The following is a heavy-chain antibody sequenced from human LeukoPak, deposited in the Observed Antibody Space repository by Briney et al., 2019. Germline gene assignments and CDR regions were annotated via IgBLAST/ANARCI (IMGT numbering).Heavy chain of an antibody. CDR2: IYHSGST. CDR3: ARAMLERREDYYYYMDV. CDR1: GGSISSYY. Sequence: SETLSLTCTVSGGSISSYYWSWIRQPPGKGLEWIGYIYHSGSTYYNPSLKSRVTISVDRSKNQFSLKLSSVTAADTAVYYCARAMLERREDYYYYMDVWGKGTTVTVSS. J-gene: IGHJ6*03. D-gene: IGHD1-1*01. V-gene: IGHV4-59*12.